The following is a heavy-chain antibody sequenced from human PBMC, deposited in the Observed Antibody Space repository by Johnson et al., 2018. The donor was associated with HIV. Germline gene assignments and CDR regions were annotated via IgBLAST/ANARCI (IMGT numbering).Heavy chain of an antibody. CDR2: ISYDGSNK. CDR3: ARDRVITFGGVIGRGAFDI. Sequence: QMQLVESGGGLVQPGRSLRLSCAASGFTFDDYAMHWVRQAPGKGLDWVAVISYDGSNKYYADSVKGRFTISRDNSKNTLYLQMNSLRAEDTAVYYCARDRVITFGGVIGRGAFDIWGQGTMVTVSS. CDR1: GFTFDDYA. D-gene: IGHD3-16*02. J-gene: IGHJ3*02. V-gene: IGHV3-30-3*01.